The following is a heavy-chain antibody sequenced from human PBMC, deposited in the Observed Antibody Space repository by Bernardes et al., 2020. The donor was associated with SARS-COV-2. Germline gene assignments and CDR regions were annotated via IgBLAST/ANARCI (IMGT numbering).Heavy chain of an antibody. Sequence: ASVKVSCKASGYTFIANCMHWVRQAPGQGLEWVGWINPKSGDTNYAQKFQGRVTVTGDTSITTAYMEVTRLTSDDTAVFYCAKGPCNWNYPRFGQWGQGTLVIVSS. CDR2: INPKSGDT. J-gene: IGHJ4*02. CDR1: GYTFIANC. V-gene: IGHV1-2*02. D-gene: IGHD1-7*01. CDR3: AKGPCNWNYPRFGQ.